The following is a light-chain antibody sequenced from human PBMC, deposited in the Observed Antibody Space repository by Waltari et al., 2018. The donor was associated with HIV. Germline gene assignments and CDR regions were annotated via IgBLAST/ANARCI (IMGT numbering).Light chain of an antibody. CDR1: SGSIASKY. V-gene: IGLV6-57*04. CDR2: EDK. CDR3: QSYDSSNPVV. Sequence: NFMLSQPHSVSESPGKTVTISCTRSSGSIASKYVQWYQQRPGSAPTTVIYEDKQRPSGVPVRFSGSIDTSSNAASLTISGLKTEDEADYYCQSYDSSNPVVFGGGTKLTVL. J-gene: IGLJ2*01.